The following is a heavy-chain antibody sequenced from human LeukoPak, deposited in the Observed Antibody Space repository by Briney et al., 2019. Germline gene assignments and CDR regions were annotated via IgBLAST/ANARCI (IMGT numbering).Heavy chain of an antibody. CDR3: AKLGHTKSDV. Sequence: GGSLRLSCAASGFAFSSYGMHWVRQAPGKGLEWVAVIWYDGSNKYYADSVKGRFTISRDNSKNTLYLQMNSLRAEDTAVYYCAKLGHTKSDVWGKGTTVTVSS. D-gene: IGHD1-1*01. V-gene: IGHV3-33*06. CDR1: GFAFSSYG. CDR2: IWYDGSNK. J-gene: IGHJ6*04.